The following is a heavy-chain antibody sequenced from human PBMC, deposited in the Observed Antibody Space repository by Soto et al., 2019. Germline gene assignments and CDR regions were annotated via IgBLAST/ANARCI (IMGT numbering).Heavy chain of an antibody. CDR2: IRGSGGST. V-gene: IGHV3-23*01. CDR1: GFTFSSYA. D-gene: IGHD5-18*01. Sequence: GGSLRLSCAASGFTFSSYAMSWVRQAPGKGLEWVSAIRGSGGSTSYADSVKGRFTISRDNSKNTLYLQMNSLRAEDTAVYYCAKGSGYSYGYRPDYYYYYGMDVWGQGTTVTVSS. J-gene: IGHJ6*02. CDR3: AKGSGYSYGYRPDYYYYYGMDV.